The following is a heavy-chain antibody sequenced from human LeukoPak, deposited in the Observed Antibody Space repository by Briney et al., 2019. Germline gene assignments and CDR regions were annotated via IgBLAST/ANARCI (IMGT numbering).Heavy chain of an antibody. J-gene: IGHJ4*02. Sequence: GGSLRLSCAASGFTFSSYAMGWVRQAPGKGLGWVSAISSSGANTNYADSVRGRFTISRDNSKNTLYLQMNSLRAEDTAVYYCAKDLGLWSGYYTFDYWGQGTLVTVSS. CDR2: ISSSGANT. CDR3: AKDLGLWSGYYTFDY. D-gene: IGHD3-3*01. CDR1: GFTFSSYA. V-gene: IGHV3-23*01.